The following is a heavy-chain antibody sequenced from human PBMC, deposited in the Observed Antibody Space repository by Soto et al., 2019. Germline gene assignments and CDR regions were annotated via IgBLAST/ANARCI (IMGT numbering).Heavy chain of an antibody. CDR3: AKDSARGTQGY. J-gene: IGHJ4*02. CDR2: ISGSGGST. CDR1: GFTFSSYA. Sequence: PGESLKISCAASGFTFSSYAMSWVRQAPGKGLEWVSAISGSGGSTYYADSVKGRFTISRDNSKNTLYLQMNSLRAEDTAVYYCAKDSARGTQGYWGQGTLVTVSS. V-gene: IGHV3-23*01. D-gene: IGHD1-1*01.